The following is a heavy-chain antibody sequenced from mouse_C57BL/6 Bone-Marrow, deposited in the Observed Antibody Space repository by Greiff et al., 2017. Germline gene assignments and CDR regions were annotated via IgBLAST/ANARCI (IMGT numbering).Heavy chain of an antibody. Sequence: EVKLVESGGGLVQPGGSMKLSCVASGFTFSNYWMNWVRQSPEKGLEWVAQIRLKSDNYATHYAESVQGRFTISRDDSKSSVYLQMNNLRAEDTGIYYCTSPPYYYGSPWFAYWGQGTLVTVSA. CDR2: IRLKSDNYAT. CDR3: TSPPYYYGSPWFAY. J-gene: IGHJ3*01. CDR1: GFTFSNYW. V-gene: IGHV6-3*01. D-gene: IGHD1-1*01.